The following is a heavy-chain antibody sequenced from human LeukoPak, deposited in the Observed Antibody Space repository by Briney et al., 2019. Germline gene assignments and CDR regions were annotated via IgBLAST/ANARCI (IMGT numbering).Heavy chain of an antibody. Sequence: ASVTVSCKASGYTFTGYYMHWVRQAPGQGLERTGRINPNSGGTNYAQKFQGRVTMTRDTSISTAYMELSRLRSDDTAVYYCARDRGAMANNWFDPWGQGTLVTVSS. D-gene: IGHD5-18*01. J-gene: IGHJ5*02. CDR3: ARDRGAMANNWFDP. V-gene: IGHV1-2*06. CDR2: INPNSGGT. CDR1: GYTFTGYY.